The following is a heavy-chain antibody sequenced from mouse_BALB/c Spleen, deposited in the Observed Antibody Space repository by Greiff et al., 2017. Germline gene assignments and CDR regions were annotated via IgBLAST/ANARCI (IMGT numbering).Heavy chain of an antibody. CDR2: IDPANGNT. CDR1: GFNINDTY. J-gene: IGHJ2*01. D-gene: IGHD2-1*01. Sequence: VQLKESGAELVKPGASVKLSCTASGFNINDTYMHWVKQRPEQGLEWIGRIDPANGNTKYDPKFQGKATITADTSSNTAYLQLSSLTSEDTAVYYCARENGNYDYWGQGTTLTVSS. V-gene: IGHV14-3*02. CDR3: ARENGNYDY.